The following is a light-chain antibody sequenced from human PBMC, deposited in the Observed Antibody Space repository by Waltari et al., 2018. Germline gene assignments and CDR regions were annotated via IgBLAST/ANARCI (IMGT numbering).Light chain of an antibody. V-gene: IGLV2-14*01. J-gene: IGLJ3*02. CDR3: NSYTSYNTWV. CDR2: DVF. Sequence: QSALTQPASVSGSPGQSITISCTGTSRDIGGYSYVSWYQQRPGQAPQLLIYDVFKRPSGISSRFSGSKSDITASLTISGLQAEDKADYYCNSYTSYNTWVFGGGTHLTVL. CDR1: SRDIGGYSY.